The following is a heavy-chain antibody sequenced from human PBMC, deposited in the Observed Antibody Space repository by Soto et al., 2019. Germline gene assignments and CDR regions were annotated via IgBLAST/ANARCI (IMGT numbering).Heavy chain of an antibody. Sequence: HVTLKESGPVLVKPTETLTLTCTVSGFSLSNGKVGVSWIRQPPGKALEGLAHIFSNDEKSYRTSLKSRLTISEDTSKSQVVLTMTNVDPVETATYYCARILFGRSVAGGYFYMDVWGKGTTVTVSS. J-gene: IGHJ6*03. CDR3: ARILFGRSVAGGYFYMDV. CDR1: GFSLSNGKVG. CDR2: IFSNDEK. D-gene: IGHD6-19*01. V-gene: IGHV2-26*01.